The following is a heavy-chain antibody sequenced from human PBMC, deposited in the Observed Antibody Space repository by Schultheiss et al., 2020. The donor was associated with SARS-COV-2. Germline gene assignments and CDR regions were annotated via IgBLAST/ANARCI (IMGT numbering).Heavy chain of an antibody. D-gene: IGHD6-6*01. J-gene: IGHJ4*02. V-gene: IGHV3-30*03. Sequence: GGSLRLSCAASGFTFSSYSMNWVRQAPGKGLEWVAVISYDGSNKYYADSVKGRFTISRDNSKNTLYLQMNSLRAEDTAVYYCAAPRQLDRRDSSSSYFDYWGQGTLVTVSS. CDR1: GFTFSSYS. CDR2: ISYDGSNK. CDR3: AAPRQLDRRDSSSSYFDY.